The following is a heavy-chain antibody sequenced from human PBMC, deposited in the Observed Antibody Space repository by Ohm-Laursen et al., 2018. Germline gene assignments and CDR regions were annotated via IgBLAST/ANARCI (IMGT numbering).Heavy chain of an antibody. CDR3: AKDLSSGWFDY. CDR1: GINLNDHY. CDR2: IDVSGRNT. D-gene: IGHD6-19*01. Sequence: SLRLSCAASGINLNDHYIDWVRQAPGKGLEWVSAIDVSGRNTYYGDSVEGRFTISRDNSKNTLYLQMNSLRAEDTAVYYCAKDLSSGWFDYWGQGTLVTVSS. J-gene: IGHJ5*01. V-gene: IGHV3-NL1*01.